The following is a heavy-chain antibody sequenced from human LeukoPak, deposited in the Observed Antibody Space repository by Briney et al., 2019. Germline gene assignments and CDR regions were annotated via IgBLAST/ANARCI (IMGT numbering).Heavy chain of an antibody. J-gene: IGHJ6*02. V-gene: IGHV3-30*03. Sequence: GGSLRLSCAASEFTFSSYSMNWVRQAPGKGLEWVAVISYDGSNKYYADSVKGRFTISRDNSKNTLYLQMNSLRAEDTAVYYCARDAVDTANAVWGQGTTVTVSS. CDR3: ARDAVDTANAV. CDR1: EFTFSSYS. D-gene: IGHD5-18*01. CDR2: ISYDGSNK.